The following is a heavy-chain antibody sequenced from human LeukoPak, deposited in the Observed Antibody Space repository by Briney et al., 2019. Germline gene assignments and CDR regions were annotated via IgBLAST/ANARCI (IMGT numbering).Heavy chain of an antibody. CDR1: GGSISSGSYY. D-gene: IGHD4-17*01. V-gene: IGHV4-61*02. CDR3: ARDHPGERNYYYYYMDV. J-gene: IGHJ6*03. CDR2: IYTSGST. Sequence: SQTLSLTCTVSGGSISSGSYYWSWIRQPAGKGLEWIGRIYTSGSTNYNPSLKSRVTISVDTSKNQFSLKLSSVTAADTAAYYCARDHPGERNYYYYYMDVWGKGTTVTVSS.